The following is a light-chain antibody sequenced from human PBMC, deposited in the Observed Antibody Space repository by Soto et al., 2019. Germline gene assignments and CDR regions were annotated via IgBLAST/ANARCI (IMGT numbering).Light chain of an antibody. CDR1: QRLTTTY. V-gene: IGKV3-20*01. Sequence: EIVLTQSPGTLSLSPGESATLSCRASQRLTTTYVAWYQQRPGQPPRLVIYDASNRATGIPGRFSGGGSGTDFILSISRLEPEDFAVYYCQHYGGSPGTFGQGTKVEIK. CDR2: DAS. CDR3: QHYGGSPGT. J-gene: IGKJ1*01.